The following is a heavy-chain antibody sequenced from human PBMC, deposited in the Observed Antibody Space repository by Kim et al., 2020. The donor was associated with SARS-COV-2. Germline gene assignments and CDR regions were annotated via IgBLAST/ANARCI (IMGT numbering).Heavy chain of an antibody. CDR2: INPNSGGT. D-gene: IGHD2-21*01. CDR1: GYTFTGYY. J-gene: IGHJ5*02. V-gene: IGHV1-2*02. Sequence: ASVKVSCKASGYTFTGYYMHWVRQAPGQGLEWMGWINPNSGGTNYAQKFQGRVPMTRDTSISTAYMELSRLRSDDTAVYYCARDYKDSILWVGYWFDPWGQGTLVTVSS. CDR3: ARDYKDSILWVGYWFDP.